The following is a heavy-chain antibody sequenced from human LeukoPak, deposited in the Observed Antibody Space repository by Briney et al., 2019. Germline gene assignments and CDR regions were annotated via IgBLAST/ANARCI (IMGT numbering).Heavy chain of an antibody. CDR2: SSLNNVNK. D-gene: IGHD5-12*01. CDR3: ARDQSPLNGGYSEEEVFDC. CDR1: GYTFTGYG. Sequence: ASVKVSCKASGYTFTGYGINWLRQAPGQGLEWMGRSSLNNVNKNYIEKLQGRVTMTTDTSTSTAHMELRSLRPDDTAVYYCARDQSPLNGGYSEEEVFDCWGQGTLVTVSS. J-gene: IGHJ4*02. V-gene: IGHV1-18*01.